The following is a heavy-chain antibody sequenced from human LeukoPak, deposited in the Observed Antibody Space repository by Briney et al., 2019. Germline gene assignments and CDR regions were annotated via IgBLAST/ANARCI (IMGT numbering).Heavy chain of an antibody. Sequence: GGSLRLSCAASGFTFSSYWMTWVRQAPGKGLEWGANIKEDGSEKYYVDSVKGRFTISRDNAKNSLYLQMNSLRADDTAVYYCARENRGFITRPIDYWGQGTLVTVSS. V-gene: IGHV3-7*01. J-gene: IGHJ4*02. D-gene: IGHD3-10*01. CDR3: ARENRGFITRPIDY. CDR2: IKEDGSEK. CDR1: GFTFSSYW.